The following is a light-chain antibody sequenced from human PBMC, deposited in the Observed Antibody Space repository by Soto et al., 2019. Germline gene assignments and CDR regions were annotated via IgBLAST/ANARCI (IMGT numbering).Light chain of an antibody. CDR2: SAS. Sequence: EIVMTQSPATLSVSPGERATLSCRASQSISTELAWYQQKPCQPPILLIYSASTGTTGVPARFTGSGSGSEFTLTISGLQSEDFAVYYCQQGHNWPLTFGQGTRLEI. V-gene: IGKV3-15*01. CDR1: QSISTE. CDR3: QQGHNWPLT. J-gene: IGKJ2*01.